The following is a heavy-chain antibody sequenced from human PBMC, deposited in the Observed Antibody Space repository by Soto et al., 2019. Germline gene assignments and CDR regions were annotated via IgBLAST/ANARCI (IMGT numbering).Heavy chain of an antibody. V-gene: IGHV3-21*01. CDR1: GFTFSSYS. D-gene: IGHD4-17*01. CDR2: ISSSSSYI. Sequence: GGSLRLSCAASGFTFSSYSMNWVRQAPGKGLEWVSSISSSSSYIYYADSVKGRFTISRDNAKNSLYLQMSSLRAEDTAVYYCARDLRIRNYYYYGMDVWGQGTTVTVSS. CDR3: ARDLRIRNYYYYGMDV. J-gene: IGHJ6*02.